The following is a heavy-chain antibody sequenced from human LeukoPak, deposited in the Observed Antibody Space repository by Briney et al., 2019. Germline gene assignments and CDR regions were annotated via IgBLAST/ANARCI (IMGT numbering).Heavy chain of an antibody. J-gene: IGHJ4*01. Sequence: ASVKVSCKASGYTFDNYGISWVRQAPGQGLEWMGWISAYDDYTNYPQNLQGRVAMTTDTSTSTAYMELRSLRSDDTAVYYCARRARYDTSGYYSFYFDYWGQEPWSPSPQ. CDR3: ARRARYDTSGYYSFYFDY. CDR1: GYTFDNYG. D-gene: IGHD3-22*01. V-gene: IGHV1-18*01. CDR2: ISAYDDYT.